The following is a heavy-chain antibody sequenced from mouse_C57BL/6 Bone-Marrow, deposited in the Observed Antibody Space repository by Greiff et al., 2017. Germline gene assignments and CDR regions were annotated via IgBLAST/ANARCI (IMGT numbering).Heavy chain of an antibody. J-gene: IGHJ4*01. V-gene: IGHV5-6*01. D-gene: IGHD1-1*01. CDR2: ISSGGSYT. CDR1: GFTFSSYG. Sequence: EVTLMESGGDLVKPGGSLKLSCAASGFTFSSYGMSWVRQTPDKRLEWVATISSGGSYTFYPDSVKGRFTISRDNAKNTLYLQMSSLKSEDTAMYSCARPTVYYAMDYWGQGTSVTVSS. CDR3: ARPTVYYAMDY.